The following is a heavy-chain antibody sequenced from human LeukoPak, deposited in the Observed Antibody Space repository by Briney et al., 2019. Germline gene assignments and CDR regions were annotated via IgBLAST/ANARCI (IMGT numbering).Heavy chain of an antibody. CDR2: ISGNGGDT. Sequence: GGSLRLSCAASGFTFSSYWMSWVRQAPGKGLEWVSVISGNGGDTSYADSVKGRFTISRDNSKHTLYLQMNSLRVEDTAVYYCAKGRTLVGGSTRSYDYWGQGALVTVSS. V-gene: IGHV3-23*01. CDR1: GFTFSSYW. CDR3: AKGRTLVGGSTRSYDY. J-gene: IGHJ4*02. D-gene: IGHD1-26*01.